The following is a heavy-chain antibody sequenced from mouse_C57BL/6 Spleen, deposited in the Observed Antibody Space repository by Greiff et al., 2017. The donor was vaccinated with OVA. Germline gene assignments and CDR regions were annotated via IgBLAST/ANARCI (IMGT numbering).Heavy chain of an antibody. CDR1: GYTFTDYN. V-gene: IGHV1-18*01. Sequence: VQLKQSGPELVKPGASVKIPCKASGYTFTDYNMDWVKQSHGKSLEWIGDINPNNGGTIYNQKFKGKATLTVDKSSSTAYMELRSLTSEDTAVYYCARSGYGNYGAYWGQGTLVTVSA. CDR2: INPNNGGT. D-gene: IGHD2-1*01. CDR3: ARSGYGNYGAY. J-gene: IGHJ3*01.